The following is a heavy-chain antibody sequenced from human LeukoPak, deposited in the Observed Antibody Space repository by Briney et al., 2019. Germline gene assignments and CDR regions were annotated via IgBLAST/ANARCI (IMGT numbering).Heavy chain of an antibody. Sequence: GESLKISCKGSGYXFTIYWIAWVRQMPGKGLEWMGIIYPGDSDTRYSPSFQGQVTISADKSISTAYLQWSSLKASDTAMYYCARHDRGYYFGLDVWGQGTTVTVSS. CDR2: IYPGDSDT. V-gene: IGHV5-51*01. CDR3: ARHDRGYYFGLDV. J-gene: IGHJ6*02. CDR1: GYXFTIYW.